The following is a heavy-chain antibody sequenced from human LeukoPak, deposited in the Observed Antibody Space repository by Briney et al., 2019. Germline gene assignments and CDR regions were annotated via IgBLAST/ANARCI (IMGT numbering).Heavy chain of an antibody. V-gene: IGHV4-59*08. CDR1: GGSISSYY. Sequence: SETLSLTCTVSGGSISSYYWSWIRQPPGKGLEWIGYIYYSGSTNYNPSLKSRVTISVDTSKNQFSLKLSSVTAADTAVYYCARHAIITMIVAYNWFDPWGQGTLVTVSS. D-gene: IGHD3-22*01. CDR2: IYYSGST. J-gene: IGHJ5*02. CDR3: ARHAIITMIVAYNWFDP.